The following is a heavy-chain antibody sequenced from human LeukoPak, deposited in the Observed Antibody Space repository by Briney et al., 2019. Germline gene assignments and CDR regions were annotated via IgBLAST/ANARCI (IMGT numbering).Heavy chain of an antibody. V-gene: IGHV4-39*07. CDR1: GGSISSSSYY. CDR3: ARGYCSSTSCYIGAHPKNWFDP. CDR2: IYYSGST. J-gene: IGHJ5*02. D-gene: IGHD2-2*02. Sequence: SETLSLTCTVSGGSISSSSYYWGWIRQPPGKGLEWIGSIYYSGSTYYNPSLKSRVTISVDTSKNQFSLKLSSVTAAETAVYYCARGYCSSTSCYIGAHPKNWFDPWGQGTLVTVSS.